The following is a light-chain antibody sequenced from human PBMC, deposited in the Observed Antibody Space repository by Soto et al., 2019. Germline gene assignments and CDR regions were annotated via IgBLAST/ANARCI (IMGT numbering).Light chain of an antibody. J-gene: IGKJ1*01. V-gene: IGKV3-20*01. CDR3: HQHGGSPET. Sequence: EIVLTQSPATLSLSPWERAALSGRASQSVSTNLAWYQQKPGQAPRLLIYDTSNRATGIPDRFSGSGSGTDFTLTISRLEPEDFAVYYCHQHGGSPETFGQGTKVDIK. CDR2: DTS. CDR1: QSVSTN.